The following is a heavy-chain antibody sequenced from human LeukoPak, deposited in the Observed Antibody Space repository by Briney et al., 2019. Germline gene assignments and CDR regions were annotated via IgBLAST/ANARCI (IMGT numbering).Heavy chain of an antibody. CDR2: INHSGST. Sequence: SETLPLTCAVYGGSFSGYYWSWIRQPPGKGLEWIGEINHSGSTNYNPSLKSRVTISVGTSKNQFSLKLSSVTAADTAVYYCARGGIPDIVVVPAAIGGMDVWGQGTTVTVSS. CDR1: GGSFSGYY. V-gene: IGHV4-34*01. CDR3: ARGGIPDIVVVPAAIGGMDV. D-gene: IGHD2-2*01. J-gene: IGHJ6*02.